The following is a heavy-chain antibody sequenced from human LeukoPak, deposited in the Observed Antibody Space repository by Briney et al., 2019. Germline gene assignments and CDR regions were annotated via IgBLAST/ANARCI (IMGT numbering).Heavy chain of an antibody. CDR1: GDSVSSNSAA. J-gene: IGHJ3*02. V-gene: IGHV6-1*01. Sequence: SQTLSLTCAISGDSVSSNSAAWNWIRQSPSRGLEWLGRTYYRSKWYNDYAVPVKSRITINPDTSKNQFSLQLNSVTPEDTAVYYCAREPPNSSSHRNAFDIWGQGTMVTVSS. CDR2: TYYRSKWYN. D-gene: IGHD6-6*01. CDR3: AREPPNSSSHRNAFDI.